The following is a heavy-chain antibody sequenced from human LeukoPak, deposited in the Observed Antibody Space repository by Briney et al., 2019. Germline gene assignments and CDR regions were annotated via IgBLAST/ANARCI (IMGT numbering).Heavy chain of an antibody. CDR3: ARDRVVRTPNKCINWFDP. Sequence: PGRSLRLCCAAPGFNFSSYVMHWVRQAPGKGLERVAVIWYDGSNTNYADSVKGRFTITRDNSKNTLYLQMNSLRAEDTAVYYCARDRVVRTPNKCINWFDPWGQGTLVTVSS. CDR1: GFNFSSYV. V-gene: IGHV3-33*01. CDR2: IWYDGSNT. J-gene: IGHJ5*02. D-gene: IGHD3-3*01.